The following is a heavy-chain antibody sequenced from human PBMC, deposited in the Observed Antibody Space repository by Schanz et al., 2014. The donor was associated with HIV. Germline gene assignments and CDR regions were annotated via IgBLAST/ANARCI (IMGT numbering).Heavy chain of an antibody. J-gene: IGHJ3*02. V-gene: IGHV3-33*06. D-gene: IGHD4-17*01. CDR2: IWYDGSYK. CDR3: AKEATVVTLAFDI. CDR1: GFTFSSSG. Sequence: QVQLVESGGGVVQPGRSLRLSCTASGFTFSSSGMHWVRQAPGKGLEWAADIWYDGSYKYYADSVKGRFTISRDNSKNTLYLQMNSLRAEDTAVYYCAKEATVVTLAFDIWGQGTMVTVSS.